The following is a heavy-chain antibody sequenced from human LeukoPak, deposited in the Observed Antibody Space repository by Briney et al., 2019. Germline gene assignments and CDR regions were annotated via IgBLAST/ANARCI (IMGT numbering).Heavy chain of an antibody. V-gene: IGHV4-59*01. Sequence: TXSLTCTVSGGSITSYYWSWIRQPPGXGLEWIGNIYDSGSTNYNPSLKSRVTISVDTSKNQISLKLSSVTAADTAVYYCASGIGYCSSTTCSRYYMDVWGKGTTVTVSS. J-gene: IGHJ6*03. D-gene: IGHD2-2*01. CDR3: ASGIGYCSSTTCSRYYMDV. CDR2: IYDSGST. CDR1: GGSITSYY.